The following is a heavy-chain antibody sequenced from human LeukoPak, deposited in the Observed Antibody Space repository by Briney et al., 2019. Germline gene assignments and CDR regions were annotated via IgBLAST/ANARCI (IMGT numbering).Heavy chain of an antibody. D-gene: IGHD6-13*01. CDR3: ARDPNSSSWYSLVYFDY. V-gene: IGHV1-3*01. CDR1: GYTFTSYA. J-gene: IGHJ4*02. Sequence: ASVKVSCKASGYTFTSYAMHWVRQAPGQRLEWMGWINAGNGNTKYSQKFQGRVTITRDTSASTAYMELSSLRSEDTAVYYCARDPNSSSWYSLVYFDYWGQGTLVTVSS. CDR2: INAGNGNT.